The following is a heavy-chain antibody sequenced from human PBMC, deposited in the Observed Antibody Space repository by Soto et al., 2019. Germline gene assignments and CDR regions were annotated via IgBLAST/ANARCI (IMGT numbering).Heavy chain of an antibody. CDR1: GGTFSSYT. V-gene: IGHV1-69*02. Sequence: SVKVSCKASGGTFSSYTISWMRQAPGQGPEWMGRIIPILGIANYAQKFQGRVTITADKSTSTAYMELSSLRSEDTAVYYCARTGSFGVVTHIGYWGQGTLVTVSS. J-gene: IGHJ4*02. CDR3: ARTGSFGVVTHIGY. D-gene: IGHD3-3*01. CDR2: IIPILGIA.